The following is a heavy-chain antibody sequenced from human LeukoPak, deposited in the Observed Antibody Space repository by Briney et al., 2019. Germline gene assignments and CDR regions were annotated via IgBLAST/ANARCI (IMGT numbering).Heavy chain of an antibody. CDR1: GFTFTSSA. CDR2: IVVGSGNT. J-gene: IGHJ4*02. V-gene: IGHV1-58*02. D-gene: IGHD5-12*01. Sequence: SVKVSCKASGFTFTSSAMQWVRQARGQRLEWIGWIVVGSGNTNYAQKFQEGVTITRYMSTSTAYMELSSLRSEDAAVYYCAADVLSDIVATGLDYWGQGTLVTVSS. CDR3: AADVLSDIVATGLDY.